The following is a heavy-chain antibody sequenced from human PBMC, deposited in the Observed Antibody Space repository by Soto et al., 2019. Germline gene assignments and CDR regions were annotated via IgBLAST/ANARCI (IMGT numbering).Heavy chain of an antibody. D-gene: IGHD2-21*02. V-gene: IGHV1-69*13. Sequence: SVKVSCKASGGTFSSYAISWVRQAPGQGLEWMGGIIPIFGTANYAQKFQGRVTITADESTSTAYMELSSLRSEDTAVYYCARDLLCCGGDCYHAPLYYYYYYGMDVWGQGTTVTVSS. CDR2: IIPIFGTA. CDR3: ARDLLCCGGDCYHAPLYYYYYYGMDV. CDR1: GGTFSSYA. J-gene: IGHJ6*02.